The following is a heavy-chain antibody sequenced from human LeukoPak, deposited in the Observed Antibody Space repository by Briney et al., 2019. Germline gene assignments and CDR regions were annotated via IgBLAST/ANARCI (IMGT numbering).Heavy chain of an antibody. CDR1: GGTFSSYA. CDR3: ARCLGCYDILTGYYDAGGLHWYFDL. D-gene: IGHD3-9*01. J-gene: IGHJ2*01. V-gene: IGHV1-69*13. CDR2: IIPIFGTA. Sequence: ASVKVSCKASGGTFSSYAISWVRQAPGQGLEWMGGIIPIFGTANYAQEFQGRVTITADESTSTAYMELSRLRSEDTAVYYCARCLGCYDILTGYYDAGGLHWYFDLWGRGTLVTVSS.